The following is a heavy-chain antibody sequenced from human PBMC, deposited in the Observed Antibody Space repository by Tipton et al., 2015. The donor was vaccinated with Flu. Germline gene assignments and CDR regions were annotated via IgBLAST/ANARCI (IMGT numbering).Heavy chain of an antibody. V-gene: IGHV3-21*01. CDR3: ARVGLTSSWYTPFDY. CDR1: GFTFSSYS. D-gene: IGHD6-13*01. CDR2: ISSSSSYI. J-gene: IGHJ4*02. Sequence: SLRLSCAASGFTFSSYSMNWVRQAPGKGLEWVSSISSSSSYIYYADSVKGRFTISRDNAKNSLYLQMNSLRAEDTAVYYCARVGLTSSWYTPFDYWGQGTLVTVSS.